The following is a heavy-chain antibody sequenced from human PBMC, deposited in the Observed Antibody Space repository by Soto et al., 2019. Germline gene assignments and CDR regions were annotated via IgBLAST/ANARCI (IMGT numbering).Heavy chain of an antibody. J-gene: IGHJ4*02. D-gene: IGHD1-1*01. V-gene: IGHV3-23*01. CDR2: ISGSGGTA. CDR1: GFTFSSYA. Sequence: EVQLLESGGYSVQPGGSLRLSCAASGFTFSSYAMHWVRRPPGKGLEWVSSISGSGGTAYYADSVKGRFSISRDSLVNTLYLQMNSLRAEDTAVYYCAKGRGQNWNLDYWGQGTLVTVSP. CDR3: AKGRGQNWNLDY.